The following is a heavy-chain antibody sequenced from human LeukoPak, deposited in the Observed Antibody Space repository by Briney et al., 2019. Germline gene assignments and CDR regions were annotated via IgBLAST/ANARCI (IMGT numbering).Heavy chain of an antibody. V-gene: IGHV4-34*01. CDR1: GGPFSGYY. CDR2: INHSGST. Sequence: SETLSLTCAVYGGPFSGYYWSWIRQPPGKGLEWIGEINHSGSTNYNPSLKSRVTISVDTSKNQFSLNLSSVTAADTAVYYCARDGHSSGWLDYWGQGALITVSS. CDR3: ARDGHSSGWLDY. J-gene: IGHJ4*02. D-gene: IGHD6-19*01.